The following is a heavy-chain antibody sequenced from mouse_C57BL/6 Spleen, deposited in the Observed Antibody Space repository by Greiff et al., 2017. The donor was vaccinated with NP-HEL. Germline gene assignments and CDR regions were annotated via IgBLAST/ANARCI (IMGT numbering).Heavy chain of an antibody. Sequence: VQLQQSGAELVKAGASVKMSCKASGYTFTSYWMHWVKQRLGQGLEWFAETNPTNGRTYYNEKFKTKATLTVDKSSSTAYMLLSGPTFEDSAVYYCARIKKIGGTYGDYWGEGTALTGSS. D-gene: IGHD5-1*01. J-gene: IGHJ2*01. V-gene: IGHV1S81*02. CDR1: GYTFTSYW. CDR2: TNPTNGRT. CDR3: ARIKKIGGTYGDY.